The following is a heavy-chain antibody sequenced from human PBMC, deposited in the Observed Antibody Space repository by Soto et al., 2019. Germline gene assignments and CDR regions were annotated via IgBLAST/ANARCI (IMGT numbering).Heavy chain of an antibody. D-gene: IGHD2-2*02. CDR1: GFTFSSFW. J-gene: IGHJ6*02. Sequence: LGGSLRPSCAASGFTFSSFWLSWFRQAPGKGLEGVANIEGEGRAKNYLDSVKGRVTISRDNAKNSLYLQMSSLRAEDTAVYYCVRDGCSGNSCYIYGMDVWGQGT. V-gene: IGHV3-7*03. CDR2: IEGEGRAK. CDR3: VRDGCSGNSCYIYGMDV.